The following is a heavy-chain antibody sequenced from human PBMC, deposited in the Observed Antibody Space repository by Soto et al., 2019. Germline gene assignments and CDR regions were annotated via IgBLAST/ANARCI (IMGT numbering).Heavy chain of an antibody. Sequence: SETLSLTCAVSGGSISSGGYSWSWIRQPPGKGLEWIGYIYHSGSTYYNPSLKSRVTISVDRSKNQFSLKLSSVTAADTAVYYCARGSYDFWSGYLVGPFYGMDVWGQGTTVTVSS. V-gene: IGHV4-30-2*01. D-gene: IGHD3-3*01. CDR2: IYHSGST. J-gene: IGHJ6*02. CDR3: ARGSYDFWSGYLVGPFYGMDV. CDR1: GGSISSGGYS.